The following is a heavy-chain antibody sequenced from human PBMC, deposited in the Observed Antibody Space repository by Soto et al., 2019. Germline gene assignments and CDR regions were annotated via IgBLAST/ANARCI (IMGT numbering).Heavy chain of an antibody. CDR1: GFTFSSYG. J-gene: IGHJ2*01. CDR3: AKEVYRYGGKWYFDL. CDR2: ISYDGSNK. Sequence: QVQLVESGGGVVQPGRSLRLSCAASGFTFSSYGMHWVRQAPGKGLEWVAVISYDGSNKYYADSVKGRVTISRDNSKNTLYLQMNSLRAEDTAGYYGAKEVYRYGGKWYFDLWGRGTLVTVS. V-gene: IGHV3-30*18. D-gene: IGHD1-26*01.